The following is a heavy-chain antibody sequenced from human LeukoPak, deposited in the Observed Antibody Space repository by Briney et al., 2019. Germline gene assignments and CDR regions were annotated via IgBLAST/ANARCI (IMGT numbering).Heavy chain of an antibody. V-gene: IGHV3-23*01. CDR3: ARDLMGYYDSSGPGGY. J-gene: IGHJ4*02. CDR2: ISNTGGST. D-gene: IGHD3-22*01. CDR1: GFTFSNYA. Sequence: PGGSLRLSCVASGFTFSNYAMSWVRQAPGKGLEWVSAISNTGGSTYYADSVKGRFTISRDNSKNTVYLQMNGLRAEDTAVYYCARDLMGYYDSSGPGGYWGQGTLVTVSS.